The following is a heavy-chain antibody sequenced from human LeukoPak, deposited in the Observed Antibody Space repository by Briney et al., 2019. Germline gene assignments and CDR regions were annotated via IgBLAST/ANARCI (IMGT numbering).Heavy chain of an antibody. CDR3: ARGSSSDWPLEY. CDR1: RYTFINYA. CDR2: INAYNGDT. V-gene: IGHV1-3*01. J-gene: IGHJ4*02. D-gene: IGHD6-19*01. Sequence: ASVKVSCKASRYTFINYATHWVRQAPGQRLEWMGWINAYNGDTEYSQKFQGRVTITRDTSASTAYMELSTLRSEDTAVYYCARGSSSDWPLEYWGRGILVTVSS.